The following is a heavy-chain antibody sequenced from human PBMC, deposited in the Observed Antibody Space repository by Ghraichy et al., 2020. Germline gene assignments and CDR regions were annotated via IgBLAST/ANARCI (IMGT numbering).Heavy chain of an antibody. CDR3: ARLASANSTPTS. CDR1: GGSISNYY. J-gene: IGHJ5*02. CDR2: MYYSGST. V-gene: IGHV4-59*01. Sequence: SETLSLTCTVSGGSISNYYWSWIRQPPGKGLEWIGYMYYSGSTNYNPSLKSRVTISVDTSKNQFSLKLSSVTAADTAVYYCARLASANSTPTSWGQGTLVTVSS. D-gene: IGHD4-23*01.